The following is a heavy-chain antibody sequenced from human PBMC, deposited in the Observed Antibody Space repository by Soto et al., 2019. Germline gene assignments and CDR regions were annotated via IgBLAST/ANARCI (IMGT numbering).Heavy chain of an antibody. J-gene: IGHJ6*03. V-gene: IGHV3-23*01. CDR1: GFTFSSYA. CDR2: ISGSGGST. D-gene: IGHD5-12*01. Sequence: GGSLRLSCAASGFTFSSYAMSWVRQAPGKGLEWVSAISGSGGSTYYADSVKGRFTISRDNSKNTLYLQMNSLRAEDTAVYYCAKASHVEIVATMFYYYHMDVCGKGTTVTVSS. CDR3: AKASHVEIVATMFYYYHMDV.